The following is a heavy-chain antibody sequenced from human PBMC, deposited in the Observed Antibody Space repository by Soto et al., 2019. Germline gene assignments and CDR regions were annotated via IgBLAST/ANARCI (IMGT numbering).Heavy chain of an antibody. Sequence: VASVKVSCKASGYTFTSYGISWVRQAPGQGLEWMGWISAYNGNTNYAQKLQGRVTMTTDTSTSTAYMELRSLRSDDTAVYYCARDRMVYEDHYYYYGMDVWGQGTTVTVSS. CDR2: ISAYNGNT. CDR3: ARDRMVYEDHYYYYGMDV. CDR1: GYTFTSYG. D-gene: IGHD2-8*01. J-gene: IGHJ6*02. V-gene: IGHV1-18*01.